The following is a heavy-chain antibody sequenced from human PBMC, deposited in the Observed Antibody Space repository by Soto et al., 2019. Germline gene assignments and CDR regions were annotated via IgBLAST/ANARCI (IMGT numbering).Heavy chain of an antibody. CDR3: AKGRGPTTKAYYFDY. D-gene: IGHD4-4*01. J-gene: IGHJ4*02. V-gene: IGHV3-23*01. CDR2: INESGGGT. CDR1: GFTFSSSW. Sequence: GGSLRLSCAASGFTFSSSWMNWVRQAPGKGLEWVSTINESGGGTYYADSVKGRFTISRDNSKNTLYLQMNSLRAEDTAVYYCAKGRGPTTKAYYFDYWGQGTLVTVSS.